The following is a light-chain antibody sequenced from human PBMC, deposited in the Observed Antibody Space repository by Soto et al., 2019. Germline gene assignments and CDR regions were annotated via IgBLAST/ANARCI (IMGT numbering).Light chain of an antibody. Sequence: QSVLTQPPSVSGTPGQRVTISCSGSDTNIGSNYVYWYQQLPGTAPKLVIYKNNQRPSGVPDRFSGYQSGSSASLAISGLRSEDGADYFCAAWDLSQAIFGGGTKVTVL. J-gene: IGLJ2*01. CDR2: KNN. CDR1: DTNIGSNY. V-gene: IGLV1-47*01. CDR3: AAWDLSQAI.